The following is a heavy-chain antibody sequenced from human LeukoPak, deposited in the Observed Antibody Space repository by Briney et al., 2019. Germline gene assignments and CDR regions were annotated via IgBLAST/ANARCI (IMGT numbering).Heavy chain of an antibody. CDR1: GYTFTSYD. V-gene: IGHV1-8*01. CDR3: ARGNSGEEWEERAFDI. D-gene: IGHD1-26*01. Sequence: ASVKVSCKASGYTFTSYDINWVRQATGQGLEWMGWMNPNSGNTGYAQKFQGRVTMTRNTSISTAYMELSSLRSEDTAVYYCARGNSGEEWEERAFDIWGQGTMVTVSS. J-gene: IGHJ3*02. CDR2: MNPNSGNT.